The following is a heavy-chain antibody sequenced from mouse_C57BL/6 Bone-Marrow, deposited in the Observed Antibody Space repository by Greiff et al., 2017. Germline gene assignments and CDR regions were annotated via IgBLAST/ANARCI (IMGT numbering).Heavy chain of an antibody. CDR2: IDPSASYT. D-gene: IGHD1-1*01. J-gene: IGHJ4*01. V-gene: IGHV1-59*01. Sequence: VQLQQPGAELVRPGTSVKLSCKASGYTFTSYWMHWVKQRPGQGLEWIGVIDPSASYTNYNQKFKGKATLTVDTSSSTAYMQLSSLTSEDSAVYYCASPPTTVVATPYAMDYWGQGTSVTVSS. CDR1: GYTFTSYW. CDR3: ASPPTTVVATPYAMDY.